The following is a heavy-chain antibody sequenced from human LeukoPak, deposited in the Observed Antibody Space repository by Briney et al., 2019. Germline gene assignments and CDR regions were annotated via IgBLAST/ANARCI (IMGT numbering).Heavy chain of an antibody. Sequence: SETLSLTCTVSGGSISSGDYYWSWIRQPPGKGLEWIGYIYYSGSTYYNPSLKSRVTISVDTSKNQFSLKLSSVTAADTAVYYCASTGGWYGGYYYYMDVWGKGNTVTVSS. V-gene: IGHV4-30-4*08. D-gene: IGHD6-19*01. J-gene: IGHJ6*03. CDR3: ASTGGWYGGYYYYMDV. CDR1: GGSISSGDYY. CDR2: IYYSGST.